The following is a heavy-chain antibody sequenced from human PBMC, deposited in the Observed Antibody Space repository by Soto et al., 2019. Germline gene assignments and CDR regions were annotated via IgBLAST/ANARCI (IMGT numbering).Heavy chain of an antibody. CDR2: IYYSGST. Sequence: SETLSLTCTVSGGSIGSGGYYWSWIRQHPGKGLEWIGYIYYSGSTYYNPSLKSRVTISVDTSKNQFSLKLSSVTAADTAVYYCARGQGPYCSGGSCSLPTQYYYYYYYMDVWGKGTTVTVSS. CDR1: GGSIGSGGYY. V-gene: IGHV4-31*03. CDR3: ARGQGPYCSGGSCSLPTQYYYYYYYMDV. D-gene: IGHD2-15*01. J-gene: IGHJ6*03.